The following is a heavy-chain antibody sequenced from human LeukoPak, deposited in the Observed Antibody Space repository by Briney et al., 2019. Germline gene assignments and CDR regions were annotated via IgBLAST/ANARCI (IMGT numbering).Heavy chain of an antibody. V-gene: IGHV3-74*01. CDR1: GFTFSSYW. CDR3: ARDRGSGREFDY. J-gene: IGHJ4*02. CDR2: INSDGSST. D-gene: IGHD6-19*01. Sequence: PGGSLRLSCAASGFTFSSYWMHWVRQAPGKGLVWVSRINSDGSSTTYADSVKGRFTISRDNAKNTLYLRMNSLRAEDTAVYFCARDRGSGREFDYWGQGTLVTVSS.